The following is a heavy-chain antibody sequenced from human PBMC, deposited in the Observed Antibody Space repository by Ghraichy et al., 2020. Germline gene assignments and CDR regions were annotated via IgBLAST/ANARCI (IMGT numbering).Heavy chain of an antibody. CDR2: INPNSGGT. Sequence: ASVKVSCKASGYTFTGYYMHWVRQAPGQGLEWMGWINPNSGGTNYAQKFQGRVTMTRDTSISTAYMELSRLRSDDTAVYYCARDYYYDSSGYSTWGQGTLVTVSS. V-gene: IGHV1-2*02. D-gene: IGHD3-22*01. J-gene: IGHJ5*02. CDR1: GYTFTGYY. CDR3: ARDYYYDSSGYST.